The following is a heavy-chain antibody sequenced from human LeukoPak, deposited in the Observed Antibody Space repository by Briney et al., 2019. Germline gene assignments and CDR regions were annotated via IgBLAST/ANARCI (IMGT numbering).Heavy chain of an antibody. J-gene: IGHJ4*02. D-gene: IGHD1-20*01. CDR1: GGSISSSGYY. CDR2: IYYRGTT. CDR3: VRFITGSIADY. Sequence: SETLSLTCTVSGGSISSSGYYWGWIRQPPGKGLEWIGTIYYRGTTYYNPSLKSRVTISVDTSKNQFSLKLSSVTAADTAVYYCVRFITGSIADYWGQGTLVTVSS. V-gene: IGHV4-39*01.